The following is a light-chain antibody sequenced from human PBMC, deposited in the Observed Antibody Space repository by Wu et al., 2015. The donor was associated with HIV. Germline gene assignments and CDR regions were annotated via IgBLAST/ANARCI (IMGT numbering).Light chain of an antibody. CDR1: QGVSNY. Sequence: EIVLTQSPGTLSLSPGERATLSCRASQGVSNYLAWYQQKPGQAPRLLIYEASKRATDIPARFSGSGSGTDFTLTISSLEPEDFAVYYCQQRSNWPSFGQGTKLEMK. V-gene: IGKV3-11*01. J-gene: IGKJ2*03. CDR2: EAS. CDR3: QQRSNWPS.